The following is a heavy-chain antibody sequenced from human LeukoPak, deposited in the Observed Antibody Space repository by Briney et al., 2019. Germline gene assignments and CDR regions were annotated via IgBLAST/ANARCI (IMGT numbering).Heavy chain of an antibody. V-gene: IGHV3-20*01. CDR3: ARVSDRGGYNYDAFDI. Sequence: GGSLRLSCAASGFTFADYGMSWVRQAPGKGLEWVCGINWNGNTRVYAGSMKGRFTISRDNAKNSLYLQMNSLGAEDTAFCRCARVSDRGGYNYDAFDIWGQGTMVTVSS. CDR1: GFTFADYG. D-gene: IGHD5-24*01. J-gene: IGHJ3*02. CDR2: INWNGNTR.